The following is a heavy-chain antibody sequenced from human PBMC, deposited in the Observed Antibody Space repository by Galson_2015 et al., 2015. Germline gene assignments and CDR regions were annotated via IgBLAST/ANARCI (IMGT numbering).Heavy chain of an antibody. CDR3: ARTSYGDSYKRNWFDP. J-gene: IGHJ5*02. CDR1: GFTFSSYW. V-gene: IGHV3-48*02. Sequence: SLRLSCAASGFTFSSYWMHWVRQAPGKGLVWVSRINSDGSSSSSTIYYADSVKGRFTISRDNAKNSLYLQMNSLRDEDTAVYYCARTSYGDSYKRNWFDPWGQGTLVTVSS. CDR2: INSDGSSSSSTI. D-gene: IGHD4-17*01.